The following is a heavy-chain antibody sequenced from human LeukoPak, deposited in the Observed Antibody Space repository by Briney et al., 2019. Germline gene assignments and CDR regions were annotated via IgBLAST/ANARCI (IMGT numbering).Heavy chain of an antibody. Sequence: SETLSLTCNVSGGSITTSSYYWGWIRQPPGKGLEWIARIYSSGYTYYNPSLKSRGTISVDTSKNQFSLKLTSVAAADTAVYYCAGSDLTQDYWDYWGQGTLVKVSS. CDR1: GGSITTSSYY. CDR2: IYSSGYT. D-gene: IGHD2-15*01. J-gene: IGHJ4*02. V-gene: IGHV4-39*07. CDR3: AGSDLTQDYWDY.